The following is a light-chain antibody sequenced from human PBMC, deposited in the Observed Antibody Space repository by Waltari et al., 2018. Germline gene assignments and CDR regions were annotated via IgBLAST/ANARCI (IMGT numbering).Light chain of an antibody. CDR3: VQGTHWVT. Sequence: DVVLTQSPLFLAVTPGQSVSISCKSSQSLLYSDGNTFLTWFHQRPGPSPRRLIYDITSRASGVPARVSGSGSGTNFPLNIAGVEADDAGVYFCVQGTHWVTFGGGT. V-gene: IGKV2-30*01. CDR1: QSLLYSDGNTF. CDR2: DIT. J-gene: IGKJ4*01.